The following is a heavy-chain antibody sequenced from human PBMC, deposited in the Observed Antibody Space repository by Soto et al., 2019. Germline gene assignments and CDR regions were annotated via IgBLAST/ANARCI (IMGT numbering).Heavy chain of an antibody. Sequence: QVQLVESGGGVVQPGGSLRLSCAASGFTFSTYAMHWVRQAPGKGLEWVAVISYDGSNKYYADSVKGRFTISRDSSKNTLYLQMNSLRVEDTAVYYCARDSDPRMVREVLTDDFDYWGQGTLVTVSA. V-gene: IGHV3-30-3*01. CDR3: ARDSDPRMVREVLTDDFDY. CDR1: GFTFSTYA. J-gene: IGHJ4*02. CDR2: ISYDGSNK. D-gene: IGHD3-10*01.